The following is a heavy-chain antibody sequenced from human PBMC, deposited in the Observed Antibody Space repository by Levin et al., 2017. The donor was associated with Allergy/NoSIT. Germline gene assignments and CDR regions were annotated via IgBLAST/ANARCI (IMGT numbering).Heavy chain of an antibody. D-gene: IGHD3-22*01. V-gene: IGHV3-23*01. Sequence: GESLKISCAASGFTFRNYAMSWVRQAPGKGLEWVSTVSGSGDNTYYADSVKGRFTISRDNSMNTLYVQMNSLRADDTAVYYCAKDEYYYISSGSPSGPFDIWGQGTMVTVSS. CDR2: VSGSGDNT. CDR1: GFTFRNYA. CDR3: AKDEYYYISSGSPSGPFDI. J-gene: IGHJ3*02.